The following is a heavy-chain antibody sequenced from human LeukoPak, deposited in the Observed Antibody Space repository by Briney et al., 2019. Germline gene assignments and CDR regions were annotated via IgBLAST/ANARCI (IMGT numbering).Heavy chain of an antibody. D-gene: IGHD2-2*01. V-gene: IGHV3-21*01. CDR3: ARLKDGYCSSTSCYYWFDP. J-gene: IGHJ5*02. CDR2: ISSSSSYI. Sequence: GGSLRLSCAASGFTFSSYSVNWVRQAPGKGLEWVSSISSSSSYIYYADSVKGRFTISRDNAKNSLYLQMNSLRAEDTAVYYCARLKDGYCSSTSCYYWFDPWGQGTLVTVSS. CDR1: GFTFSSYS.